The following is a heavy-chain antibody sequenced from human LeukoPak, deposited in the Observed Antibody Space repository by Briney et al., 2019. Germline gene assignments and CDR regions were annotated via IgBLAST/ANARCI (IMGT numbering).Heavy chain of an antibody. J-gene: IGHJ4*02. CDR1: GNYW. CDR2: INSDGSWT. V-gene: IGHV3-74*01. CDR3: VSFYETY. Sequence: GGSLRLSCAASGNYWMHWVRQAPGKGLVWVSHINSDGSWTSYADSVKGRFTISKDNAKDTVYLQMNSLRAEDTAVYYCVSFYETYWGRGALVTVSS. D-gene: IGHD2/OR15-2a*01.